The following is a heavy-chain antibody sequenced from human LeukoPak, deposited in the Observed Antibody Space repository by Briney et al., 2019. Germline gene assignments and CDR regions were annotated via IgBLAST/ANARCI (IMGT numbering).Heavy chain of an antibody. CDR3: ARDLQGQGYFDY. Sequence: SETLSLTCTVSGGSISSHNWSWIRQSPGKGLEWIGYIYYSGNTNYNPSLKGRVTMSVDTSKNQFSLKLRSVTAADTAVYYCARDLQGQGYFDYWGQGTLVTVSS. J-gene: IGHJ4*02. V-gene: IGHV4-59*11. CDR1: GGSISSHN. CDR2: IYYSGNT.